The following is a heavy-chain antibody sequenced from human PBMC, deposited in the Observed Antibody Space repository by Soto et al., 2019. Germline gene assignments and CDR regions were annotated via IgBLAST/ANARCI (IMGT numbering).Heavy chain of an antibody. Sequence: SETLSLTCAVYGGSFSGYYWSWIRQPPGKGLEWIGEINHSGSTNYNPSLKSRVTISVDTSKNQFSLKLSSVTAADTAVYYCARKMYWGMNYFDYWGQGTLVTVSS. CDR2: INHSGST. CDR3: ARKMYWGMNYFDY. D-gene: IGHD2-8*02. J-gene: IGHJ4*02. CDR1: GGSFSGYY. V-gene: IGHV4-34*01.